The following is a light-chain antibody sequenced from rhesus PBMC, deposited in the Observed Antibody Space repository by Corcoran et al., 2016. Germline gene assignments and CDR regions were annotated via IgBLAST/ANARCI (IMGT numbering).Light chain of an antibody. Sequence: DIQMTQSPSSLSASVGDRVTITCRASQGINNYLSWYQQKPGKAPKPLIYYGSSLETGVPSRFSGSRSGTDYTLPISILQPEDIATYSCQQYNSVPRTFGQGTRVEVK. V-gene: IGKV1-66*01. J-gene: IGKJ1*01. CDR3: QQYNSVPRT. CDR2: YGS. CDR1: QGINNY.